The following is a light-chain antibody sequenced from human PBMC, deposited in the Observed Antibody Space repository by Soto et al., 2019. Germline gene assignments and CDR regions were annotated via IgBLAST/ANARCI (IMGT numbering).Light chain of an antibody. J-gene: IGKJ1*01. CDR1: QSPLYSDGNTY. CDR2: KVS. CDR3: MQGKHWPWT. V-gene: IGKV2-30*01. Sequence: DVVMTQSPLSLPVTLGQPASISCRSSQSPLYSDGNTYLSWFQQRPGQSPRRLIYKVSNRDSGVPDRFRGSGSGTDLTLKISRVEGEDVGVYYCMQGKHWPWTFSQGTKVEIK.